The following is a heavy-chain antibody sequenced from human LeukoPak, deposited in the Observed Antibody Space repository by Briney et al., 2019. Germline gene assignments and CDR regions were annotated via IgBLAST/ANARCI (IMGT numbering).Heavy chain of an antibody. CDR2: MSHSGST. D-gene: IGHD7-27*01. V-gene: IGHV4-59*01. J-gene: IGHJ2*01. CDR1: GVAISSYY. Sequence: SETLSLTCTVSGVAISSYYWTWIRQPPGKGLEWIGYMSHSGSTNYNPSLKSRVTISEDTSKKQVSLKLSSLTAADTAVYYCARVRTWGSEWYFDLWGRGTLVTVSS. CDR3: ARVRTWGSEWYFDL.